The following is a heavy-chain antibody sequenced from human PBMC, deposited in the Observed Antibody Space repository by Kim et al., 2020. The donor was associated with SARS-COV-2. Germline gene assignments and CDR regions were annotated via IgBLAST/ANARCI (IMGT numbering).Heavy chain of an antibody. J-gene: IGHJ6*02. V-gene: IGHV1-69*13. Sequence: SVKVSCKASGGTFSSYAISWVRQAPGQGLEWMGGIIPIFGTANYAQKFQGRVTITADESTSTAYMELSSLRSEDTAVYYCARPHRTYYYGSGTHKPQQDYYYYGMDVWGQGTTVTVSS. CDR1: GGTFSSYA. CDR2: IIPIFGTA. D-gene: IGHD3-10*01. CDR3: ARPHRTYYYGSGTHKPQQDYYYYGMDV.